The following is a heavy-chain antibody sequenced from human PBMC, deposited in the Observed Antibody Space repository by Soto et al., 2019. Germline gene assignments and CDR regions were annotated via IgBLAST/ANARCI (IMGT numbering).Heavy chain of an antibody. D-gene: IGHD1-1*01. Sequence: SDTLSLPCTVSGGSISSYSFYWVCIRQAPGKGLEWIGSIYYSGRTYYNPSLNNRVTISVDTSKNQFSLKLNSVTAADTAVYYCARHWTVQGFDFWGQGTLVTVS. CDR2: IYYSGRT. V-gene: IGHV4-39*01. CDR3: ARHWTVQGFDF. J-gene: IGHJ4*02. CDR1: GGSISSYSFY.